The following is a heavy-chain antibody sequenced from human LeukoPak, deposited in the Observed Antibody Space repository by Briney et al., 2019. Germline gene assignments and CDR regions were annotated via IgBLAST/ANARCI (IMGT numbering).Heavy chain of an antibody. J-gene: IGHJ4*02. CDR2: IWYDGSNK. V-gene: IGHV3-33*01. D-gene: IGHD4/OR15-4a*01. CDR3: ARDCNAGGLWVDY. Sequence: GRSLRLSCAASGFTFSSYGMHWVRQAPGKGLEWVAVIWYDGSNKYYADSVKGRFTISRDNSKNTLYLQMNCPRAEDTAVYYCARDCNAGGLWVDYWGQGTLVTVSS. CDR1: GFTFSSYG.